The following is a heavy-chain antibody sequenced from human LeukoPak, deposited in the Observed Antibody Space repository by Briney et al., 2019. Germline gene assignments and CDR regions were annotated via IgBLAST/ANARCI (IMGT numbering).Heavy chain of an antibody. D-gene: IGHD3-22*01. CDR1: GYTFTGYY. J-gene: IGHJ3*02. CDR3: ARVWRYYDSSGYYHDAFDI. V-gene: IGHV1-2*06. Sequence: ASVKVSCTASGYTFTGYYMHWVRQAPGQGLEWMGRINPNSGGTNYAQKFQGRVTMTRDTSIGTAYMELSRLRSDDTAVYYCARVWRYYDSSGYYHDAFDIWGQGTMVTVSS. CDR2: INPNSGGT.